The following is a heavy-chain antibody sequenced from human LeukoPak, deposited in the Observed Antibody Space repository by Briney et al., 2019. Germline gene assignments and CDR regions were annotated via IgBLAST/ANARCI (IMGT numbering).Heavy chain of an antibody. V-gene: IGHV4-34*01. CDR1: GGSFRGYY. CDR2: INHSGSS. D-gene: IGHD2-2*02. J-gene: IGHJ4*02. CDR3: AREGYCSGTSCYNFNY. Sequence: PSETLSLTCAVYGGSFRGYYWSWIRQPPGKGREWIGEINHSGSSNYNPSLKSRVTISLDTSNNQFSLNLSSVTAADTAVYYCAREGYCSGTSCYNFNYWGQGTLVTVSS.